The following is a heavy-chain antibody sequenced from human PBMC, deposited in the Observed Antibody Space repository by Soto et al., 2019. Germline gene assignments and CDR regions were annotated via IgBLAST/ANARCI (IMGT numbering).Heavy chain of an antibody. CDR2: IWYDGSYK. CDR3: ARQDMVSYYFDS. V-gene: IGHV3-33*01. D-gene: IGHD2-8*01. J-gene: IGHJ4*02. CDR1: GFTFSNHG. Sequence: QVQLVESGGGVVQPGRSPRLSCAASGFTFSNHGMHWVRQAPGKGLEWVAVIWYDGSYKYYADSVKGRFTISRDNSKNKLYLQMNSLRAEDTAVYYCARQDMVSYYFDSWGQGTLVTVSS.